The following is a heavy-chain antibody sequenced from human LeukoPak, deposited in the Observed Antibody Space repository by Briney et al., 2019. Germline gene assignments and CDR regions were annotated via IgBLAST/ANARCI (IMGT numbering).Heavy chain of an antibody. CDR1: GFTFSSYA. D-gene: IGHD3-9*01. Sequence: PGGSLRLSCAASGFTFSSYAMSWVRQAPGKGLEWVSAISGSGGSTYYADSVKGRFTNSRDNSKNTLYLQMNSLRAEDTAVYYCAKTYYDILTGYYYGMDVWGQGTTVTVSS. CDR2: ISGSGGST. J-gene: IGHJ6*02. CDR3: AKTYYDILTGYYYGMDV. V-gene: IGHV3-23*01.